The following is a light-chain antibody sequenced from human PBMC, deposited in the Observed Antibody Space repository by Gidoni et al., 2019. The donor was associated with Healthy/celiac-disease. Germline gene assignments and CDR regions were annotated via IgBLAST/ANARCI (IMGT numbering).Light chain of an antibody. CDR2: GAA. Sequence: ELVITQSPATLSVSPGERATLSCRASQSVSSNSAWYQQKPGQAPRLLIDGAATRATGIPARFSGSGSGTEFTLTISSLQSEDFAVYYCQQYNNWPLTFGGGTKVEIK. CDR1: QSVSSN. CDR3: QQYNNWPLT. V-gene: IGKV3-15*01. J-gene: IGKJ4*01.